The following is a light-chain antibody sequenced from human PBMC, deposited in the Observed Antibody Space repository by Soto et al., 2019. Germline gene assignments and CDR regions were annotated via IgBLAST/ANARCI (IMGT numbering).Light chain of an antibody. CDR2: GNT. Sequence: QSVLTQPPSVSGTPGQRVNMSCSGSSSNIGSKSVSWYQHLPQTAPKLLIYGNTNRPSGVPDRFSGSKSGASASLAINGLQADDEGIYYCQSYDNNLNRVVFGGGTKLTVL. J-gene: IGLJ3*02. V-gene: IGLV1-44*01. CDR3: QSYDNNLNRVV. CDR1: SSNIGSKS.